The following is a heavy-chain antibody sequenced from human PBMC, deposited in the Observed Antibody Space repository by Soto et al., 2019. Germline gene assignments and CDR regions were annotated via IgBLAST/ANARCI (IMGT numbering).Heavy chain of an antibody. CDR1: GFTFSSYA. CDR3: AKVFDYIWGSYRYTTFDY. CDR2: ISGSGGST. V-gene: IGHV3-23*01. D-gene: IGHD3-16*02. J-gene: IGHJ4*02. Sequence: GSLRLSCAASGFTFSSYAMSWVRQAPGKGLEWVSAISGSGGSTYYADSVKGRFTISRDNSKNTLYLQMNSLRAEDTAVYYCAKVFDYIWGSYRYTTFDYWGQGTLVTVSS.